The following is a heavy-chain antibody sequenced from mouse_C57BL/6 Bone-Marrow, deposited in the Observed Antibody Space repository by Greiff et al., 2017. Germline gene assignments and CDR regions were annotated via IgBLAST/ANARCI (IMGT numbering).Heavy chain of an antibody. CDR1: GFTFSSYA. J-gene: IGHJ2*01. CDR2: ISDGGSYT. Sequence: EVMLVESGGGLVKPGGSLKLSCAASGFTFSSYAMSWVRQTPEKRLEWVATISDGGSYTYYPDNVKGRFTISRDNAKNNLYLQMSHLKSEDTAMYYCARGGYDYSFDYWGQGTTLTVSS. D-gene: IGHD2-4*01. CDR3: ARGGYDYSFDY. V-gene: IGHV5-4*03.